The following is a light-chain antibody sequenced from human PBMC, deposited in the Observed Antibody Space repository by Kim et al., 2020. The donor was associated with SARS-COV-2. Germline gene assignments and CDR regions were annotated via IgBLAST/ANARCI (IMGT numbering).Light chain of an antibody. J-gene: IGKJ1*01. CDR2: QAS. Sequence: DIRMTQSPSTLSAFVGDRVSITCRASQSVDGWVAWYQQRPGRAPHLLIYQASKLASGVSSRFSGSGFGTDFTLTINDLQPDDSAIYYCKQYETYWTFGPGTKVDIK. CDR1: QSVDGW. CDR3: KQYETYWT. V-gene: IGKV1-5*03.